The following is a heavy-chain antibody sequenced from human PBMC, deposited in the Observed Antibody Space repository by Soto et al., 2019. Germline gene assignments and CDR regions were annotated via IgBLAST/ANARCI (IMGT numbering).Heavy chain of an antibody. D-gene: IGHD3-10*01. V-gene: IGHV4-59*01. CDR2: IFYSGST. J-gene: IGHJ6*02. CDR3: ARTMTLVRGGDSYYTMDI. Sequence: QVQLQESGPGLVKPSETLSLTCTVSGVSISGYFWSWIRQPPGKGLEWVGYIFYSGSTKYNPSLKSRISISTDTSKNQLTLKLTSVTATDTAVYYCARTMTLVRGGDSYYTMDIWGQETTVTVSS. CDR1: GVSISGYF.